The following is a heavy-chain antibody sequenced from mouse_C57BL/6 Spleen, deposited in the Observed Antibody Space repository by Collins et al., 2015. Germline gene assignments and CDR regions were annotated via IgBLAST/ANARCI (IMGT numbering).Heavy chain of an antibody. D-gene: IGHD1-1*01. CDR3: TRREIYYYGSSPYYFDY. Sequence: QVQLQQSGADLVRPGASVTLSCKASGYTFTDYEMHWVKQTPVHGLEWIGAIDPETGGTAYNQKFKGKAILTADKSSSTAYMELRGLTSEDSAVYYCTRREIYYYGSSPYYFDYWGQGTTLTVSS. V-gene: IGHV1-15*01. CDR1: GYTFTDYE. CDR2: IDPETGGT. J-gene: IGHJ2*01.